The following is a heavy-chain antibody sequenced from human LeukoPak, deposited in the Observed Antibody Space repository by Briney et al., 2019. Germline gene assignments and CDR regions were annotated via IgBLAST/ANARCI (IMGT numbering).Heavy chain of an antibody. J-gene: IGHJ4*02. CDR1: GFTFSSYW. D-gene: IGHD5-18*01. Sequence: PGGSLRLSCAASGFTFSSYWMSWVRQAPGKGLEWVANIKQDGSEKYYVDSVKGRFTISRDNAKNSLYLQMNSLRAEDTAVYYCARDTGYSYGLDHEKIGDYWGQGTLVSVSS. V-gene: IGHV3-7*01. CDR2: IKQDGSEK. CDR3: ARDTGYSYGLDHEKIGDY.